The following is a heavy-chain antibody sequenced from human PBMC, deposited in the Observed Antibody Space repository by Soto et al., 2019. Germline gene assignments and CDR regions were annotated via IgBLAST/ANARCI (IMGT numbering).Heavy chain of an antibody. D-gene: IGHD6-13*01. J-gene: IGHJ6*02. CDR1: GGSIRGGGYS. CDR2: IYHSGST. V-gene: IGHV4-30-2*01. Sequence: SETLSLTCSVSGGSIRGGGYSCSGIRHPPGNFLDCIGYIYHSGSTYYNPSLKSRVTISVDRSKNQFSLKLSSVTAADTAVYYCARVAREQQLVGGGYYYYGMDVWGQGTTVTVSS. CDR3: ARVAREQQLVGGGYYYYGMDV.